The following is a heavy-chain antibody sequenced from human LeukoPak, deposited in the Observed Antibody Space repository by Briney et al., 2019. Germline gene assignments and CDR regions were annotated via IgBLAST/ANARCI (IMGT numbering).Heavy chain of an antibody. CDR1: GGSVSSSSYY. J-gene: IGHJ4*02. D-gene: IGHD3-10*01. CDR3: ARARDLWFGEEYYFDY. Sequence: PSETLSLTCTVSGGSVSSSSYYWGWIRQPPGKGLEWIGSIYYSGSTYYNPSLKSRVSISVDTSKNQFSLKLNSLTAADTAVYYCARARDLWFGEEYYFDYWGQGTLVTVSS. V-gene: IGHV4-39*07. CDR2: IYYSGST.